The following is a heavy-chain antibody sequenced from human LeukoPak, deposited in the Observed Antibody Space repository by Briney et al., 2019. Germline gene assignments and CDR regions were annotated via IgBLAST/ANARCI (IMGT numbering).Heavy chain of an antibody. CDR1: GASIISNNW. CDR2: IWHSGTT. Sequence: SGTLSLTCAVSGASIISNNWWSWVRQPSGKGLEWIGEIWHSGTTNYNPSLKSRVTISVDKSKNQFSLKLNSVTAADTAAYYCMGADYGGRWGQGTLVTASS. D-gene: IGHD4-17*01. V-gene: IGHV4-4*02. CDR3: MGADYGGR. J-gene: IGHJ4*02.